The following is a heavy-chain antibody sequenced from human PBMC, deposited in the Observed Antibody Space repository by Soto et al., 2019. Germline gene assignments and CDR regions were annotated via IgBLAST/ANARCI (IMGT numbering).Heavy chain of an antibody. V-gene: IGHV5-51*01. Sequence: GESLKISCKGSGYSFTSYWIGWVRQMPGKGLEWMGIIYPGDSDTRYSPSFQGQVTISADKSISTAYLQWSSLKASDTAMYYCARLSPVAGHYYYYYYYMDVWGKGTTVTVSS. J-gene: IGHJ6*03. D-gene: IGHD6-19*01. CDR1: GYSFTSYW. CDR2: IYPGDSDT. CDR3: ARLSPVAGHYYYYYYYMDV.